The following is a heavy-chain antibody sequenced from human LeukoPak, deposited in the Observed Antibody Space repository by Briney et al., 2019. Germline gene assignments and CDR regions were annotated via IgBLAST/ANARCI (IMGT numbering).Heavy chain of an antibody. CDR3: ARPDYFASHD. J-gene: IGHJ4*02. Sequence: GESLKISCKGSGYNFPKSWTGWVRQMPGKGLEWMAIIYPDDSRTKYSPSFQGQVTISADRSINTAYLQWSSLRASDTAMYYCARPDYFASHDWGQGTLVTVSS. CDR1: GYNFPKSW. CDR2: IYPDDSRT. D-gene: IGHD3-10*01. V-gene: IGHV5-51*01.